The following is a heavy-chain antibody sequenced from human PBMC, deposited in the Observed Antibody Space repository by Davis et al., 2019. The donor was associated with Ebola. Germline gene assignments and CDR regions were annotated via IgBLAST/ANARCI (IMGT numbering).Heavy chain of an antibody. V-gene: IGHV3-73*01. CDR3: TSPTGGAFDI. Sequence: GESLKISCAASGFTFSNFWMSWVRQAPGKGLEWLGHIRSKTNNYATVYAESVRGRFTISRDDSKNLAYLQMHSLKTDDTAVYYCTSPTGGAFDIWGQGTVVTVSS. CDR1: GFTFSNFW. J-gene: IGHJ3*02. D-gene: IGHD3-16*01. CDR2: IRSKTNNYAT.